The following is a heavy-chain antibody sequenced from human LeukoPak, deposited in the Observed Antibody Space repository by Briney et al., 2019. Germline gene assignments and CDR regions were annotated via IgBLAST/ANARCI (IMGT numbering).Heavy chain of an antibody. J-gene: IGHJ6*04. CDR1: GFTFSSYS. Sequence: GSLRLSCAASGFTFSSYSMNWVRQAPGKGLEWVSSISSSSSYIYYADSVKGRFTISRDNAKNSLYLQMNSLRAEDTAVYYCAFQGGYSYGPSGMDVWGKGTTVTVSS. D-gene: IGHD5-18*01. CDR2: ISSSSSYI. V-gene: IGHV3-21*04. CDR3: AFQGGYSYGPSGMDV.